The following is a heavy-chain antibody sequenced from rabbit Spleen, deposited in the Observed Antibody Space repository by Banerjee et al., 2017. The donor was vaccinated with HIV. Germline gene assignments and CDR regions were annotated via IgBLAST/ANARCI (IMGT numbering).Heavy chain of an antibody. Sequence: QSLEESGGDLVKPGASLTLTCTASGFSFSSSDYMCWVRQAPGKGLEWISCVGGSTSGFTYSATWAKGRFTCSKPSSTTVTLQATSLTVADTATYFCARDTGTSFSSYGMDLWAQGPSSPS. CDR1: GFSFSSSDY. CDR2: VGGSTSGFT. V-gene: IGHV1S40*01. D-gene: IGHD7-1*01. CDR3: ARDTGTSFSSYGMDL. J-gene: IGHJ6*01.